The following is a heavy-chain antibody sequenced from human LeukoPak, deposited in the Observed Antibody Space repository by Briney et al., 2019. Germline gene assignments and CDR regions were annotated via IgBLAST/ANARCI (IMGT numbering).Heavy chain of an antibody. CDR2: IYYSGST. J-gene: IGHJ3*02. Sequence: SETLSLTCTVSGGSIINYYWSWIRQSPGKGLEWIGYIYYSGSTNYNPSLKSRVTISVDTSKNQFSLKLSSVTAADTAVYYCARSGSWSAFDIWGQGTMVTVSS. CDR1: GGSIINYY. D-gene: IGHD1-1*01. V-gene: IGHV4-59*01. CDR3: ARSGSWSAFDI.